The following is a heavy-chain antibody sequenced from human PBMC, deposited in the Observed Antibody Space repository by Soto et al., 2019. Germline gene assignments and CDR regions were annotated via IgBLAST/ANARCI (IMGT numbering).Heavy chain of an antibody. D-gene: IGHD2-2*01. CDR1: GFTFSSYS. CDR2: ISSSSSTI. J-gene: IGHJ4*02. Sequence: GRSLRLSCAASGFTFSSYSMNWVRQAPEKGLEWVSYISSSSSTIYYADSVKGRFTISRDNAKNSLYLQMNSLRDEDTAVYYCARAYCSSTSCYFFDYWGQGTLVTVSS. V-gene: IGHV3-48*02. CDR3: ARAYCSSTSCYFFDY.